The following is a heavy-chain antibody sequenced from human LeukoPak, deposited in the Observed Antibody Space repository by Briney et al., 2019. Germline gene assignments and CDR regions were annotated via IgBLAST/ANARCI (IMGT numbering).Heavy chain of an antibody. V-gene: IGHV1-46*01. J-gene: IGHJ4*02. CDR2: INPSGGST. D-gene: IGHD3-3*01. Sequence: ASVKVSCKSSGYTFTNYYIHWVRQAPGQGLEWMGIINPSGGSTSYAQSFRGRVTMTRDTSTSTVYMELSSLRSEDTAVYYCARDAIENYDFWSGSYYYFDYWGQGTLVTVSS. CDR3: ARDAIENYDFWSGSYYYFDY. CDR1: GYTFTNYY.